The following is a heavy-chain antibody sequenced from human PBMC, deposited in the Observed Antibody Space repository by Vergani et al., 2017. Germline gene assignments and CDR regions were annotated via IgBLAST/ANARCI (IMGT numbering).Heavy chain of an antibody. D-gene: IGHD5/OR15-5a*01. CDR3: ARDCAPIYDYYYYGMDV. Sequence: EVQLVESGEGLVQPGGSLRLSCAASGFTFSSYAMHWVRQAPGKGLEYVSAISSNGGSTYYADSVKGRFTISRDNSKNTLYLQMNSLRDEDTAVYYCARDCAPIYDYYYYGMDVWGQGTTVTVSS. CDR2: ISSNGGST. CDR1: GFTFSSYA. V-gene: IGHV3-64*02. J-gene: IGHJ6*02.